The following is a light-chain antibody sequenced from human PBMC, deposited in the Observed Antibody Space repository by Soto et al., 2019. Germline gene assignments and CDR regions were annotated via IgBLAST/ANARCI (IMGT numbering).Light chain of an antibody. V-gene: IGKV1-5*03. CDR2: MAS. CDR1: QSISRW. Sequence: DIQMTQSPSTLSASVGDRVTITCRASQSISRWLAWYLQKPGNAPRLLIYMASSLESGVPSRFSGSGSGTEFTLTISSLQPDDFATYYCQQYNSYSYTFGQGTRLEIK. CDR3: QQYNSYSYT. J-gene: IGKJ5*01.